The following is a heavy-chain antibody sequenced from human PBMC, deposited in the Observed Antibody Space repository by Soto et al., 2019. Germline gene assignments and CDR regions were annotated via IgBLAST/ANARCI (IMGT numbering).Heavy chain of an antibody. V-gene: IGHV3-7*03. CDR2: IRQDGHEK. CDR1: GFTFTSYS. J-gene: IGHJ4*02. CDR3: ARDLPGYCSTTNCYYYFDF. D-gene: IGHD2-2*01. Sequence: EVQLVESGGALVQPGGSLRLSCAVSGFTFTSYSMSWVRQAPGEGLEWVANIRQDGHEKYYVDPVRGRFTISRDNAQNSLYLQMDSLRAEDTAMYYCARDLPGYCSTTNCYYYFDFWGQGTLVTVSS.